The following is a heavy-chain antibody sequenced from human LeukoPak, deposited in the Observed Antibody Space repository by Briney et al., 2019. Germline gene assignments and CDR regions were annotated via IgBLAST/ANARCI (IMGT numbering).Heavy chain of an antibody. CDR2: IWYDGSNE. J-gene: IGHJ4*02. CDR1: GFTFRSYG. D-gene: IGHD3-22*01. V-gene: IGHV3-33*06. Sequence: GGSLRLSCAASGFTFRSYGMHWVRQAPGKGLEWVAIIWYDGSNEYYVDSVKGRFTISRDNSKNTLYLQMNSLRAEDTAVYYCAKDNYYDSSGYYGWGQGTLVTVSS. CDR3: AKDNYYDSSGYYG.